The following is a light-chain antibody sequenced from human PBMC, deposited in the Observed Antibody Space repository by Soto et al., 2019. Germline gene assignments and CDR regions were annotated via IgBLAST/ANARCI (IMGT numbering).Light chain of an antibody. CDR3: QHYGSSPWT. V-gene: IGKV3-20*01. CDR1: QTVSGSY. Sequence: EIVLTQSAGTLSLSPGERATLSCRASQTVSGSYLAWFQQKPGQAPRLLIYDASTRAAGVPDRFSGSGSGTDFSLPINSREPEDFAVYYCQHYGSSPWTFGQGTKVEIK. J-gene: IGKJ1*01. CDR2: DAS.